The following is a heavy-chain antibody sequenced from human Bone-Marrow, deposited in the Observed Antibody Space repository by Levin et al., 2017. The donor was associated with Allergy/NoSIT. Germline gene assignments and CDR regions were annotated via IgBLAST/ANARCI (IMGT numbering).Heavy chain of an antibody. D-gene: IGHD1-26*01. Sequence: GASVKVSCTGSGYTFPDYWIGWVRQMPGKGLEWMGIIFPGDSDTTYSPSFQGHVTISADKSISTAYLQWSSLKASDTAVYYCARREVGADEANAFEIWGQGTMVTVSS. CDR1: GYTFPDYW. CDR2: IFPGDSDT. V-gene: IGHV5-51*01. J-gene: IGHJ3*02. CDR3: ARREVGADEANAFEI.